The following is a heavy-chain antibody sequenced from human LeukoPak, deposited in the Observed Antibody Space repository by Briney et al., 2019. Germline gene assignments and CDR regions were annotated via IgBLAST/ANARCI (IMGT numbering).Heavy chain of an antibody. CDR3: ARGGTTVPFDY. CDR1: GFAVSSNY. D-gene: IGHD4-17*01. V-gene: IGHV3-53*04. CDR2: IYSGGST. J-gene: IGHJ4*02. Sequence: GGSLRLSCAASGFAVSSNYMSWVRQAPGKGLEWVSVIYSGGSTYYADSVKGRFTISRHNSKNTLYLQMNSLRAEDTAVYYCARGGTTVPFDYWGQGTLVTVSS.